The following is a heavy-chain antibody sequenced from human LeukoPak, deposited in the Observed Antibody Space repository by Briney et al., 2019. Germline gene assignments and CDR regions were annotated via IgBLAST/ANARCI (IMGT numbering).Heavy chain of an antibody. CDR1: GGAFSSYA. Sequence: SVKVSCKASGGAFSSYAISWVRQAPGQGLEWMGRIIPILGIANYAQKFQGRVTITADKSTSTAYMELSSLRSEDTAVYYCAKSVVVVAATEYYFDYWGQGTLVTVSS. CDR3: AKSVVVVAATEYYFDY. V-gene: IGHV1-69*04. D-gene: IGHD2-15*01. J-gene: IGHJ4*02. CDR2: IIPILGIA.